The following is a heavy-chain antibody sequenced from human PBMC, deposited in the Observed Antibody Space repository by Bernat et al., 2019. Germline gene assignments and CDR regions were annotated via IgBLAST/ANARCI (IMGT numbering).Heavy chain of an antibody. J-gene: IGHJ3*02. D-gene: IGHD5-18*01. V-gene: IGHV1-3*01. CDR3: AREGYSHGGCI. CDR1: GYTFISYD. CDR2: INAGNGNT. Sequence: QVQLVQSGAEVKKPGASVKVSCKTSGYTFISYDINWVRQATGQRLEWMGWINAGNGNTKYSQKFQGRVTITRDTSASTAYMELSSLRSEDTAVYYCAREGYSHGGCIWGQGTMVTVSS.